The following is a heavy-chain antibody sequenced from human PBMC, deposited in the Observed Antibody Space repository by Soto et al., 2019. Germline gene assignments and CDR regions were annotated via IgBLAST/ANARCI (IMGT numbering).Heavy chain of an antibody. Sequence: QVQLQESGPGLVKPSQTLSLTCTVSGDSISSGGYYWNWIRQHPGKGLEWIGYIYYSGTTYYNPSLKSRLTISVDTSKNQFSLNLSSVTAADTAVYYCAREAGFYGSGRALEYWGQGTLVTVSS. CDR2: IYYSGTT. V-gene: IGHV4-31*03. D-gene: IGHD3-10*01. J-gene: IGHJ4*02. CDR1: GDSISSGGYY. CDR3: AREAGFYGSGRALEY.